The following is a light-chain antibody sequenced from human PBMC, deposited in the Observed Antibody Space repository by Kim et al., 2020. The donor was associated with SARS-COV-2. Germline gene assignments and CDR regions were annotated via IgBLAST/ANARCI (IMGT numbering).Light chain of an antibody. CDR2: GAS. Sequence: SPGEKAPPSSRGSQRVSSNYLAWYQQKPGQAPRLLIYGASSRATGIPDRFSGSGSGTDFTLTITRLEPEDFAVYYCQQYSSSPAAFGQGTKVDIK. CDR1: QRVSSNY. V-gene: IGKV3-20*01. J-gene: IGKJ1*01. CDR3: QQYSSSPAA.